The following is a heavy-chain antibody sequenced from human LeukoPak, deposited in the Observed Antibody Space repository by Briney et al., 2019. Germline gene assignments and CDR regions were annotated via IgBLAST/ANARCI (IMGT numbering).Heavy chain of an antibody. CDR3: AGDTGGRLGITIFGVVDY. CDR2: IKQEGSEK. V-gene: IGHV3-7*01. D-gene: IGHD3-3*01. J-gene: IGHJ4*02. CDR1: RFTFSIYW. Sequence: GGSLRLSCAASRFTFSIYWMSWDRQAPGKLCEWVANIKQEGSEKYYVDSGKGRFTISRDNAKNSLYLQMTSMRAEDTAVYYCAGDTGGRLGITIFGVVDYWGQGTLVTVSS.